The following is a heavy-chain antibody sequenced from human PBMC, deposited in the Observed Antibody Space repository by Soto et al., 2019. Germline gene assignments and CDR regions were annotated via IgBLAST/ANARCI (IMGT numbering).Heavy chain of an antibody. Sequence: PSQTLSLTCVISGDSVSSNSAAWNWIRQSPSRGLEWLGRTYYRSKWYKEYAASVKSRITINPDTSKNQFSLQLNSVSPKDTAVYYCARTVGWLDPWGQGSLVTVSS. CDR2: TYYRSKWYK. D-gene: IGHD1-26*01. CDR3: ARTVGWLDP. J-gene: IGHJ5*02. V-gene: IGHV6-1*01. CDR1: GDSVSSNSAA.